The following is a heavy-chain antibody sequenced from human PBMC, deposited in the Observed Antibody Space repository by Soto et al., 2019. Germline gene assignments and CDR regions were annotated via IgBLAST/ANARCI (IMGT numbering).Heavy chain of an antibody. CDR1: GGSFSGYY. D-gene: IGHD3-10*01. Sequence: PSETLSLTCAVYGGSFSGYYWNWIRQPPGKGLEWIGEINHSGSTNYNPSLKSRVTISVDTSKNQLSLKLSSVTAADTAVYYCARVSGIYYYGMDVWGQGTTVTVYS. V-gene: IGHV4-34*01. CDR3: ARVSGIYYYGMDV. CDR2: INHSGST. J-gene: IGHJ6*02.